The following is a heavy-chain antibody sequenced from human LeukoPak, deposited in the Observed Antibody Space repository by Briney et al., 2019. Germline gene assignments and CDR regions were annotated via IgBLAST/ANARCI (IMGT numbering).Heavy chain of an antibody. J-gene: IGHJ4*02. V-gene: IGHV1-69*05. CDR2: IIPIFGTA. CDR1: GGTFSSYA. D-gene: IGHD6-13*01. Sequence: SVKVSCKASGGTFSSYAISWVRQAPGQGLERMGGIIPIFGTANYAQKFQGRVTITTDESTSTAYMELSSLRSEDTAVYYCARDTQYSSSWYGFDYWGQGTLVTVSS. CDR3: ARDTQYSSSWYGFDY.